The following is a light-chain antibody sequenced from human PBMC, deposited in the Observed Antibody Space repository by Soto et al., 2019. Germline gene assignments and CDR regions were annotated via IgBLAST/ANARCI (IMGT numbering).Light chain of an antibody. CDR1: QSIDSW. CDR3: QQYKTYMYN. V-gene: IGKV1-5*03. J-gene: IGKJ2*01. CDR2: RAY. Sequence: DIQMTQSPSTLSASVGDRVTITCRASQSIDSWLAWYQQKPGKAPKLLIYRAYSLESGVPSRFSGSGSGTEFTLTISSLQPYDFATYYCQQYKTYMYNFAQGTKLEIK.